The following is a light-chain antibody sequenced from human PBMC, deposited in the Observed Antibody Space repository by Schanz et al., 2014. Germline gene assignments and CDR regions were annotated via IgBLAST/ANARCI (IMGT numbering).Light chain of an antibody. J-gene: IGKJ1*01. CDR1: QSFSSY. CDR3: QQYHTSRT. V-gene: IGKV3-15*01. Sequence: EIVMTQSPATLSVSPGERATLSCRASQSFSSYLAWYQQKPGQAPRLLFYGASNRATGIPTRFSGSGSGTEFTLTISGLQSEDFAIYYCQQYHTSRTFGQGTKVEIK. CDR2: GAS.